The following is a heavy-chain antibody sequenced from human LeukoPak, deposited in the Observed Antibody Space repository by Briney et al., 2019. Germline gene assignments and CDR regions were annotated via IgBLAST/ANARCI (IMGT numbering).Heavy chain of an antibody. CDR1: GGSFSGYY. V-gene: IGHV4-34*01. D-gene: IGHD1-14*01. Sequence: PSETLSLTCAVYGGSFSGYYWSWVRQPPGKGLEWVGEINVGGRNNNNPPLKSRVTISVDTSKNQFSLKLSSVTAADTAVYYCARGGLTGGFDYWGQGTLVTVSS. CDR3: ARGGLTGGFDY. CDR2: INVGGRN. J-gene: IGHJ4*02.